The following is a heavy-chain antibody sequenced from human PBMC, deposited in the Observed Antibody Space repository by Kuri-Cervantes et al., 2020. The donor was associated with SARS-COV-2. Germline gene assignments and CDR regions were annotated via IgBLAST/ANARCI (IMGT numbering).Heavy chain of an antibody. CDR1: GFTFSSYA. J-gene: IGHJ4*02. CDR2: ISGSGGST. CDR3: AKGHNSGWHKPPIDY. Sequence: GGSLRLSCAASGFTFSSYAMSWVCQAPGKGLEWVSAISGSGGSTYYADSVKGRFTISRDNSKNTLYLQMNSLRAEDTAVYYCAKGHNSGWHKPPIDYWGQGALVTVSS. D-gene: IGHD6-19*01. V-gene: IGHV3-23*01.